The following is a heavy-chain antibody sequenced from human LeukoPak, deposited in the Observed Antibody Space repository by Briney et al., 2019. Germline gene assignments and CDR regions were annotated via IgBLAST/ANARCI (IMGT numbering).Heavy chain of an antibody. CDR2: IIPIFGTA. Sequence: TVKVSCKASGGTFSSYAISWVRQAPGQGLEWMGGIIPIFGTANYAQKFQGRVTITADESTSTAYMELSSLRSEDTAVYYCAGGTMIVVGDYYYYGMDVWGQGTTVTVSS. CDR3: AGGTMIVVGDYYYYGMDV. V-gene: IGHV1-69*13. CDR1: GGTFSSYA. D-gene: IGHD3-22*01. J-gene: IGHJ6*02.